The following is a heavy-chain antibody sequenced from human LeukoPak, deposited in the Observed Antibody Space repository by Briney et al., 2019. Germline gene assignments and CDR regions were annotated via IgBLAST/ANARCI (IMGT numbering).Heavy chain of an antibody. J-gene: IGHJ4*02. V-gene: IGHV3-11*01. CDR1: GFTLSDYC. CDR2: ISSNGRTI. CDR3: AREEWEGRFLEWSQYYFDY. D-gene: IGHD3-3*01. Sequence: PGGSLRLSCAASGFTLSDYCMSWIRQAPGKGLEWVSYISSNGRTIYYADSVKGRFTISRDNAKNSLYLQMNSLRAEDTAVYYCAREEWEGRFLEWSQYYFDYWGQGTLVTVSS.